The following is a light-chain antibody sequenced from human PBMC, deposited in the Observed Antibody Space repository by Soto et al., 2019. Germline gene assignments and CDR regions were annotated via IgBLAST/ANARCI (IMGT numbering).Light chain of an antibody. CDR3: MQRREFPLT. CDR1: QSLLDTADGNTY. J-gene: IGKJ4*01. V-gene: IGKV2-40*01. CDR2: TLS. Sequence: DIVMTQTPLSLPVTPGEPASISCRSSQSLLDTADGNTYVDWYLQKPGQSPQLLIYTLSYRASXVXDXXSGTRSDTDFTLKISRVEAEDVGVYYCMQRREFPLTFGGGTKVEIK.